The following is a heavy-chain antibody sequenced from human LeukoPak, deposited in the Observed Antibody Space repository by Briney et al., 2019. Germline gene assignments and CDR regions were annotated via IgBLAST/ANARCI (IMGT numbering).Heavy chain of an antibody. Sequence: KVGESLKISCQGSGYSFTSYWIGWVRQLPGKGLEWMGIIYPGDSDTRYSPSFQGQVTISADKSISTAYLQWSSLKASDTAMYYCARQVEYCSSTSRYNFQHWGQGTLVTVSS. CDR1: GYSFTSYW. V-gene: IGHV5-51*01. CDR2: IYPGDSDT. CDR3: ARQVEYCSSTSRYNFQH. J-gene: IGHJ1*01. D-gene: IGHD2-2*02.